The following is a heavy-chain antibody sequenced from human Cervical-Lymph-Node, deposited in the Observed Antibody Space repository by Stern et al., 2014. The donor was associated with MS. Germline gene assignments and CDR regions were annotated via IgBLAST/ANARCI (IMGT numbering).Heavy chain of an antibody. V-gene: IGHV3-48*02. Sequence: EVHLVESGGGLVQPGWSLRLSCDTSGFPFSTYGMSWVRQAPGKGLEWVAFVSAGGDTTHYADSVEGRFTISRDQAGNALYLQMHSLRDEDTAIYYCARTWLENTFDRWGQGTLVTVSS. CDR2: VSAGGDTT. CDR1: GFPFSTYG. D-gene: IGHD5-12*01. CDR3: ARTWLENTFDR. J-gene: IGHJ4*02.